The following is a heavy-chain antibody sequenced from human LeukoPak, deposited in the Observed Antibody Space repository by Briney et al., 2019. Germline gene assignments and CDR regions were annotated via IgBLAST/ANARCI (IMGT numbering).Heavy chain of an antibody. Sequence: GASVKVSCKASGYTFTSYGISWVRQAPGQGLEWMGWISAYNGNTNYVQKLQGRVTMTTDTSTSTAYMELRSLRSDDTAVYYCGRVNIYDILTGYALDAFDIWGQGTMVTVSS. J-gene: IGHJ3*02. D-gene: IGHD3-9*01. CDR1: GYTFTSYG. CDR3: GRVNIYDILTGYALDAFDI. CDR2: ISAYNGNT. V-gene: IGHV1-18*01.